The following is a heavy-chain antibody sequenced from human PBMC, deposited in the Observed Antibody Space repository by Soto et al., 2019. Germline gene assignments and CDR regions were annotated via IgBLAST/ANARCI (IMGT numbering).Heavy chain of an antibody. Sequence: SETLSLTCIGSGESISGTIYYWGWIRQPPGKGLEWIGSIYYSGSTYYNPSLKSRGTISVDTSKNHFSLKLTSVTAADTAVYYCARPGGSGWFYFDSWGQGSQVTVSS. CDR2: IYYSGST. CDR3: ARPGGSGWFYFDS. J-gene: IGHJ4*02. CDR1: GESISGTIYY. V-gene: IGHV4-39*02. D-gene: IGHD6-13*01.